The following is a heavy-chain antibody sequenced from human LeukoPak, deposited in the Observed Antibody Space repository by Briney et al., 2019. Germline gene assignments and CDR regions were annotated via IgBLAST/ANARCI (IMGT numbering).Heavy chain of an antibody. J-gene: IGHJ6*03. Sequence: PSETLSLTCAVYGGSFSDYYWSWIRQPPGKGLEWIGEINHSGSTNYNPSLKSRVTISVDTSKNQFSLKLSSVTAADRAVYYCARGNIVVVLAARYYYYYMDVWGKGTTVTVSS. CDR3: ARGNIVVVLAARYYYYYMDV. CDR1: GGSFSDYY. D-gene: IGHD2-15*01. V-gene: IGHV4-34*01. CDR2: INHSGST.